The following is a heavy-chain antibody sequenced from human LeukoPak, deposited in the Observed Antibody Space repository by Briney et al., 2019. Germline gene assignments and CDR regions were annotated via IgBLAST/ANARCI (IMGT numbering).Heavy chain of an antibody. D-gene: IGHD1-26*01. Sequence: ASVKVSCKASGYTFTSYAMHWVRQAPGQRLEWMGWINAGNGNTKYSQKFQGRVTITRDTSASTAYMELSSLRSEDTAVYYCARDVMAGAPGADYWGQGTLVTVSS. J-gene: IGHJ4*02. CDR3: ARDVMAGAPGADY. V-gene: IGHV1-3*01. CDR1: GYTFTSYA. CDR2: INAGNGNT.